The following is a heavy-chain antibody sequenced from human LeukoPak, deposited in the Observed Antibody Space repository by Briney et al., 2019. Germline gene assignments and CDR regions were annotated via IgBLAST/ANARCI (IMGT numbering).Heavy chain of an antibody. Sequence: SETLSLTCTVSGGSISSYYWSWIRQPPGKGLEWIGYIYYSGSTNYNPSLKSRVTISVDTSKNQFSLKLTSVTAADTAVYYCARPVPSRLGWFDPWGQGTLVTVSS. V-gene: IGHV4-59*08. D-gene: IGHD1-1*01. J-gene: IGHJ5*02. CDR3: ARPVPSRLGWFDP. CDR1: GGSISSYY. CDR2: IYYSGST.